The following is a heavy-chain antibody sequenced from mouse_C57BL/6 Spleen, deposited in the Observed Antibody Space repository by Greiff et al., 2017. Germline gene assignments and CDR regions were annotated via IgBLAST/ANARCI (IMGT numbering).Heavy chain of an antibody. CDR3: ARERDLTWFAY. Sequence: EVKLMESGGDLVKPGGSLKLSCAASGFTFSSYGMSWVRQTPDKRLEWVATISSGGSYTYYPDSVKGRFTISRDNAKNTLYLQMSSLKSEDTAMYYCARERDLTWFAYGGQGTLVTVSA. D-gene: IGHD3-3*01. J-gene: IGHJ3*01. V-gene: IGHV5-6*01. CDR1: GFTFSSYG. CDR2: ISSGGSYT.